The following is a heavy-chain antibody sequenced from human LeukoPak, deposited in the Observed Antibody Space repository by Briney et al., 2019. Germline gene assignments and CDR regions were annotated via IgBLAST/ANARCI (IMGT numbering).Heavy chain of an antibody. D-gene: IGHD1-7*01. CDR3: TTDEGWNYARKDV. V-gene: IGHV3-15*04. CDR2: TVSEIDGGTT. CDR1: GFTFSSYS. Sequence: GGSLRLSCAASGFTFSSYSMNWVRQAPGKGLEWVGQTVSEIDGGTTDYATPVRGRFTISRDDSKSTLYLLMNSLKIEDTAVYYCTTDEGWNYARKDVWGQGATVIVSS. J-gene: IGHJ6*02.